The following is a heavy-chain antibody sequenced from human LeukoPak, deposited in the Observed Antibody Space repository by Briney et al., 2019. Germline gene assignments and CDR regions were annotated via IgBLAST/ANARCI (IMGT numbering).Heavy chain of an antibody. CDR3: ARGSPYCSSTSCYVGDY. D-gene: IGHD2-2*01. CDR2: ISAYNGNT. J-gene: IGHJ4*02. Sequence: ASVKVSCKASGYTFTSYGISWVRQAPGQGPEWMGWISAYNGNTNYAQKLQGRVTMTTDTSTSTAYMELRSLRSDDTAVYYCARGSPYCSSTSCYVGDYWGQGTLVTVSS. V-gene: IGHV1-18*04. CDR1: GYTFTSYG.